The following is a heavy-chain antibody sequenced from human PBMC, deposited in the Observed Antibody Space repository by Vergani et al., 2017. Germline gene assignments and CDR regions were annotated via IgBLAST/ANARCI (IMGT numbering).Heavy chain of an antibody. CDR2: IYYSGTT. D-gene: IGHD2-21*02. J-gene: IGHJ6*02. V-gene: IGHV4-31*03. CDR1: GAYVGSGGYY. Sequence: QVQLQESGPGLVKASQTLSLTCSVSGAYVGSGGYYWGWVRQRPGMGLDWIGYIYYSGTTYYNPSLESRLTISLDTSENHLSLKLTSVTAAEPAVYYCARDPRGYGGDPEDYYYGMDVWGQGTTVTVSS. CDR3: ARDPRGYGGDPEDYYYGMDV.